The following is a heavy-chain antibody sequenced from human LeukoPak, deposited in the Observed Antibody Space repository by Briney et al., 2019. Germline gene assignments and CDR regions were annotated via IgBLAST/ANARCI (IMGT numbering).Heavy chain of an antibody. V-gene: IGHV4-30-2*01. CDR3: ARITGTTGGY. CDR1: GGSISSGGYY. J-gene: IGHJ4*02. D-gene: IGHD1-7*01. CDR2: IYHSGST. Sequence: PSETLSLTCTVSGGSISSGGYYWSRIRQPPGKGLEWIGYIYHSGSTYYNPSLKSRVTISVDRSKNQFSLKLSSVTAADTAVYYCARITGTTGGYWGQGTLVTVSS.